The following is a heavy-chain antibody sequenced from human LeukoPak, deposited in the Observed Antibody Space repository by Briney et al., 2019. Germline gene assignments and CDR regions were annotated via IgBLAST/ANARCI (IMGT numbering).Heavy chain of an antibody. CDR2: IWYDGSNK. CDR3: ARAKPYYYDSSGHRGAFDI. Sequence: GGSLRLSCAASGFTFSSYGMHWVRQAPGKGLEWVAVIWYDGSNKYYADSVKGRFTISRDNSKNTLYLQMNSLRAEDTAVYYCARAKPYYYDSSGHRGAFDIWGQGTMVTVSS. J-gene: IGHJ3*02. CDR1: GFTFSSYG. V-gene: IGHV3-33*01. D-gene: IGHD3-22*01.